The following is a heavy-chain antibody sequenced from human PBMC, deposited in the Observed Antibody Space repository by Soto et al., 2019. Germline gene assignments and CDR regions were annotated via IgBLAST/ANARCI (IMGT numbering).Heavy chain of an antibody. V-gene: IGHV4-34*01. D-gene: IGHD1-1*01. Sequence: QVQLQQWGAGLLKPSETLSLTCAVYGGFVTSGSYYWSWIRQPPGKGLEWIGEMSHSGGTHFNPSLTSRVTISVDTSKNQFPLKMSSVTAADTALYSCARVERGTATTVVDAFYMWGPGKMVTVSS. CDR1: GGFVTSGSYY. J-gene: IGHJ3*02. CDR3: ARVERGTATTVVDAFYM. CDR2: MSHSGGT.